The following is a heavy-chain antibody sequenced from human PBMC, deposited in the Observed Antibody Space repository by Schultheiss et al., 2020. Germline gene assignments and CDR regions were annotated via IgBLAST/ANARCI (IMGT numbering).Heavy chain of an antibody. V-gene: IGHV4-30-4*08. J-gene: IGHJ3*02. Sequence: SETLSLTCAVSGGSISSGGYYWSWIRQPPGKGLEWIGYIYYSGSTYYNPSLKSRVTISVDTSKNQFSLKLSSVTAADTAVYYCARDRAPDCTNGVCYTETNDAFDIWGQGTMVTVSS. CDR3: ARDRAPDCTNGVCYTETNDAFDI. CDR1: GGSISSGGYY. CDR2: IYYSGST. D-gene: IGHD2-8*01.